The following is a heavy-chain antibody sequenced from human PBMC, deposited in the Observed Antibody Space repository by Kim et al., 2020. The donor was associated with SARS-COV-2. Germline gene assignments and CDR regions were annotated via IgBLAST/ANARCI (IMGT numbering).Heavy chain of an antibody. CDR3: AKDGELWGGGYFDY. D-gene: IGHD3-10*01. V-gene: IGHV3-9*01. Sequence: GWSLRLSCAASGFTFDDYAMHWVRQAPGKGLEWVSGISWNSGSIGYADSVKGRFTISRDNAKNSLYLQMNSLRAEDTTLYYCAKDGELWGGGYFDYWGQGTLVTVSS. CDR2: ISWNSGSI. J-gene: IGHJ4*02. CDR1: GFTFDDYA.